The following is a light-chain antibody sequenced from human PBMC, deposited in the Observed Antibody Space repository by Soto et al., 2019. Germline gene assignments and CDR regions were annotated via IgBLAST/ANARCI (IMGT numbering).Light chain of an antibody. CDR2: GAS. Sequence: EIVLTQSPDTLSLSPGERVTLSCRASQSVNTYVAWYQQKPGQAPRPLMYGASSRATGIPDRLSGSGSGTDFTLTIRRLEPEDFAMYYCQQYDTSPLTFGGGTKVDIK. CDR1: QSVNTY. CDR3: QQYDTSPLT. J-gene: IGKJ4*01. V-gene: IGKV3-20*01.